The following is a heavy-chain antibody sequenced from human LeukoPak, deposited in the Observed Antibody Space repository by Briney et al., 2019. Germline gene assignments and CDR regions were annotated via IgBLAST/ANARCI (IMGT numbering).Heavy chain of an antibody. D-gene: IGHD3-22*01. Sequence: PGGSLRLSCAASGFTFSSYAMSWVRQAPGKGLEWVSAISGSGGSTYYADSVKGRFTISRDNSKNTLYLQMNSLRAEDTAVYYCAKDLYYDSSGYYREYFGHWGQGTLVTVSS. V-gene: IGHV3-23*01. CDR2: ISGSGGST. J-gene: IGHJ1*01. CDR1: GFTFSSYA. CDR3: AKDLYYDSSGYYREYFGH.